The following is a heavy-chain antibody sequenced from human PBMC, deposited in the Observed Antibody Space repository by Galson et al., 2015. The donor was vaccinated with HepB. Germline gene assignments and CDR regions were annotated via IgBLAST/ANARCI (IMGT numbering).Heavy chain of an antibody. V-gene: IGHV3-23*01. D-gene: IGHD5-18*01. CDR3: AKGYGLFDS. J-gene: IGHJ5*01. CDR1: GFAFHSHA. CDR2: IMGSGDST. Sequence: SLRLSCAASGFAFHSHAMSWVRQAPGRGLEWISGIMGSGDSTFYGDSVKGRFTVSRDNANNMLYLQMDSLRAVDAGLYFCAKGYGLFDSWGPGILVTVSS.